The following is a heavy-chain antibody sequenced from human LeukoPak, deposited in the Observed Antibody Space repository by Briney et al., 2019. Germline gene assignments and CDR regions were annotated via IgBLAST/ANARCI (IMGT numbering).Heavy chain of an antibody. J-gene: IGHJ4*02. CDR1: GFTFSSYG. D-gene: IGHD5-24*01. Sequence: PGGSLRLSCAASGFTFSSYGMHWVRQAPGKGLVWDSVIYSGGSTYYADSVKGRFTISRDNSKNTLYLQMNSLRAEDTAVYYCARDEQRWTYYFDYWGQGTLVTVSS. V-gene: IGHV3-53*01. CDR3: ARDEQRWTYYFDY. CDR2: IYSGGST.